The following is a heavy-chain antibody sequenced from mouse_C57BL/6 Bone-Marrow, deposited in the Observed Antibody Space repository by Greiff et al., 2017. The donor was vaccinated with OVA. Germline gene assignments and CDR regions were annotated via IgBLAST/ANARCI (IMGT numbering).Heavy chain of an antibody. Sequence: QVTLKESGPGILQSSQTLSLTCSFSGFSLSTSGMGVSWIRQPSGKGLEWLAHIYWDDDKRDNPSLKSRPTIPKDTSRNQVFLKNTSEDTAETATYYCARGANGAWVAYWGQGTLVTVSA. J-gene: IGHJ3*01. V-gene: IGHV8-12*01. CDR2: IYWDDDK. CDR1: GFSLSTSGMG. D-gene: IGHD1-1*02. CDR3: ARGANGAWVAY.